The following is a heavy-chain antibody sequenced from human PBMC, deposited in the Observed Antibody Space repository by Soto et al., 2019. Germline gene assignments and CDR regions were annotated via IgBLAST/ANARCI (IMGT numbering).Heavy chain of an antibody. CDR1: WFTFYSYS. CDR3: ANLHDYGDPTLDY. Sequence: PGGSLRLSCAAPWFTFYSYSLGWVPQAPGKGLEWVSAISGSGGSTYYADSVKGRFTISRDNSKNTLYLQMNSLRAEDTAVYYCANLHDYGDPTLDYWGQGTLVTVSS. D-gene: IGHD4-17*01. V-gene: IGHV3-23*01. CDR2: ISGSGGST. J-gene: IGHJ4*02.